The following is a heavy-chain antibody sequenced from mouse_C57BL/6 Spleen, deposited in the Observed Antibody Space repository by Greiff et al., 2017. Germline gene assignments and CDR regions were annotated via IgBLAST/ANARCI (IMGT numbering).Heavy chain of an antibody. Sequence: QVQLQQSGAELVKPGASVKLSCKASGYTFTEYTIHWVKQRSGQGLEWIGWFYPGSGSIKYNEKFKDKATLTADKSSSTVYMELSRLTSEDSAVYFCARHEEGVYYGYDVAMDYWGQGTSVTVSS. J-gene: IGHJ4*01. CDR3: ARHEEGVYYGYDVAMDY. CDR1: GYTFTEYT. CDR2: FYPGSGSI. V-gene: IGHV1-62-2*01. D-gene: IGHD2-2*01.